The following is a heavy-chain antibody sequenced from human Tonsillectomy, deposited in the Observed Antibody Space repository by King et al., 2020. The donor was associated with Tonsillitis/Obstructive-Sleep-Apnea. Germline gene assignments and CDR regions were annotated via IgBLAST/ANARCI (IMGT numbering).Heavy chain of an antibody. Sequence: DVQLVESGAEVKKPGESLKISCKGSGYSFTTYWIGWVRQMPGKGLEWMGIIYPGDSDTRYSPSFQGQVTISADKSINTAYVQWSSLKASDTAMYYCARASGPAAMAGGYYYGMGVWGQGTTVPV. CDR3: ARASGPAAMAGGYYYGMGV. D-gene: IGHD2-2*01. CDR1: GYSFTTYW. J-gene: IGHJ6*02. V-gene: IGHV5-51*03. CDR2: IYPGDSDT.